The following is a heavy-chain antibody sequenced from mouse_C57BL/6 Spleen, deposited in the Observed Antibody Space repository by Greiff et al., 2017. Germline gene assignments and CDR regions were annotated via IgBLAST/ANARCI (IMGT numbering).Heavy chain of an antibody. V-gene: IGHV1-61*01. CDR3: AGDSDGPSWFAY. CDR1: GYTFTSYW. J-gene: IGHJ3*01. D-gene: IGHD2-3*01. CDR2: IYPSDSDT. Sequence: VQLQQSGAELVRPGSSVTLSCKASGYTFTSYWLDWVKQRPGQGLEWIGNIYPSDSDTHYNQKFKDKATLTVDRSSSIAYVQLSSLASEDCAVYYCAGDSDGPSWFAYWGQGTLVTVSA.